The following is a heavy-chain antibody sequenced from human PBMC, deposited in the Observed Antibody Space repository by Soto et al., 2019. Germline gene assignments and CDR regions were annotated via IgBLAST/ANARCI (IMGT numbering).Heavy chain of an antibody. V-gene: IGHV1-8*01. J-gene: IGHJ5*02. CDR2: MNPNSGNT. CDR1: GYTFTTHD. D-gene: IGHD3-10*01. Sequence: QVQLVQSGAEVKRPGASVKVSCKASGYTFTTHDINWVRQAIGQGLEWMGWMNPNSGNTGYAQKFQGRVTMTRNTSISTAYMELSRLRYEDTAVYYCARASYYGSGSYYQNWFDPWGQGTLVTVSS. CDR3: ARASYYGSGSYYQNWFDP.